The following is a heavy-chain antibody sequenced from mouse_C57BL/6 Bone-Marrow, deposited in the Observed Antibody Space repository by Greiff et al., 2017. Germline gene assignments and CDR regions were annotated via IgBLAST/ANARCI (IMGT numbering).Heavy chain of an antibody. J-gene: IGHJ1*03. CDR3: ERRDYGSSPHWYFDV. CDR1: GFTFSDYG. V-gene: IGHV5-17*01. CDR2: ISSGSSTI. Sequence: EVQGVESGGGLVKPGGSLKLSCAASGFTFSDYGMHWVRQAPEKGLEWVAYISSGSSTIYYADTVKGRFTISRDNAKNTLCLQMTSLRSEDTAMYDCERRDYGSSPHWYFDVWGTGTTVTVSS. D-gene: IGHD1-1*01.